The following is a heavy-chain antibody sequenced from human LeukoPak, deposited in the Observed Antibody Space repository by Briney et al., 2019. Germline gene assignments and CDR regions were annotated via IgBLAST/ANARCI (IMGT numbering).Heavy chain of an antibody. CDR2: ISWNSGSI. V-gene: IGHV3-9*01. Sequence: GGSLRLSCVASGFTFDDYAMHWVRQALGKGLEWVSGISWNSGSIGYADSVKGRFTISRDNAKNSLYLQMNSLRAEDTALYYCARDRIAAAGINYYYGMGVWGQGTTVTVSS. CDR1: GFTFDDYA. CDR3: ARDRIAAAGINYYYGMGV. J-gene: IGHJ6*02. D-gene: IGHD6-13*01.